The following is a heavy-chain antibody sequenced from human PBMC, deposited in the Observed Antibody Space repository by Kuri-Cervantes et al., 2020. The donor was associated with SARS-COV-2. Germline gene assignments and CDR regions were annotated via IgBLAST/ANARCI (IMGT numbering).Heavy chain of an antibody. CDR3: AKGIRRFLESLDY. V-gene: IGHV3-48*03. D-gene: IGHD3-3*01. CDR2: ISISGSTI. CDR1: GFTFSDYE. J-gene: IGHJ4*02. Sequence: GESLKISCAASGFTFSDYEMNWVRQAPGKGLEWVSYISISGSTIYYADSVKGRFTISRDNSKNTLYLQTNSLRAEDTAVYYCAKGIRRFLESLDYWGQGTLVTVSS.